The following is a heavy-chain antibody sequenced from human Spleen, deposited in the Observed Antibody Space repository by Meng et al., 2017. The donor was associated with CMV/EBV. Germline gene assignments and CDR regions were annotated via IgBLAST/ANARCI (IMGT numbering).Heavy chain of an antibody. D-gene: IGHD2-21*02. V-gene: IGHV4-4*02. Sequence: VQLPYSVPGLVEPSGTLSLTCAISGGSISSSNLWTWVRQVPGKGLEWSGEINHSGGTNYNPSLKSRVTISVDKFKNQFSLKLGSVTTADTAVYYCARIERRRILKYCGSDCSTTDYWGQGTLVTVSS. CDR1: GGSISSSNL. CDR3: ARIERRRILKYCGSDCSTTDY. J-gene: IGHJ4*02. CDR2: INHSGGT.